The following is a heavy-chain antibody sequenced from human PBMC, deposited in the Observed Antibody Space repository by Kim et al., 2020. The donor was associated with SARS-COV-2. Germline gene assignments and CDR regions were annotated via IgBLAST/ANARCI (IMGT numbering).Heavy chain of an antibody. CDR3: ARGPALGYYVAGPLDV. CDR2: ISSSGGAI. CDR1: GFTFFNYE. J-gene: IGHJ6*02. V-gene: IGHV3-48*03. D-gene: IGHD3-10*02. Sequence: GGSLRLSCAASGFTFFNYEMYWVRQPAGKGLQWLSYISSSGGAIHYEDSVKGRFTISRDNDKNSLYLQMDSLRAEDTAVYFCARGPALGYYVAGPLDVWGRGTTVTVSS.